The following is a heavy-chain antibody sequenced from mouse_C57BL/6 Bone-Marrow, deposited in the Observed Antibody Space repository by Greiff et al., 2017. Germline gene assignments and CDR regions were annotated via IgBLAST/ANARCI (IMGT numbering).Heavy chain of an antibody. Sequence: VQLQQSGAELARPGASVKLSCKASGYTFTSYGISWVKQRTGQGLEWIGVINPSSGNTYYNQKFKGKATLTADKSSSTASLELHCLTSEDSAVYLCARSGDITRVIHDKAREYWGQGTPVTVSS. V-gene: IGHV1-81*01. CDR3: ARSGDITRVIHDKAREY. CDR1: GYTFTSYG. D-gene: IGHD2-4*01. CDR2: INPSSGNT. J-gene: IGHJ4*01.